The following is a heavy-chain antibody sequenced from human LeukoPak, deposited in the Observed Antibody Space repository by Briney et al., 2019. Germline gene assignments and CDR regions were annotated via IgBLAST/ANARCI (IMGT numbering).Heavy chain of an antibody. D-gene: IGHD3-10*01. CDR3: AALFLQDLDVSGGEWFDP. CDR1: GFTFSSYG. V-gene: IGHV3-30*03. CDR2: ISYDGSNK. J-gene: IGHJ5*02. Sequence: GGSLRLSCAASGFTFSSYGMHWVRQAPGKGLEWVAVISYDGSNKYYADSVKGRFTISRDNSKNTLYLQMNSLRAEDTAVYYCAALFLQDLDVSGGEWFDPGGQGTLVTVSS.